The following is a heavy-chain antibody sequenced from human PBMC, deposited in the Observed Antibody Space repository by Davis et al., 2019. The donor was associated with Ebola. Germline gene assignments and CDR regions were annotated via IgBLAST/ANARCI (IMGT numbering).Heavy chain of an antibody. D-gene: IGHD3-10*01. CDR2: IWYDGSNK. V-gene: IGHV3-33*06. J-gene: IGHJ4*02. CDR1: GFTFSSYG. CDR3: AKDLRGYYGSGSYYVN. Sequence: GESLKISCAASGFTFSSYGMHWVRQAPGKGLEWVAVIWYDGSNKYYADSVKGRFTISRDNSKNTLYLQMNSLRAEDTAVYYCAKDLRGYYGSGSYYVNWGQGTLVTVSS.